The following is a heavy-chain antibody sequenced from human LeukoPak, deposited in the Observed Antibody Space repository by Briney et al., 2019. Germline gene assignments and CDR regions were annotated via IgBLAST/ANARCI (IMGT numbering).Heavy chain of an antibody. V-gene: IGHV4-39*07. J-gene: IGHJ4*02. CDR1: GGSISSSSYY. Sequence: SETLSLTCTVSGGSISSSSYYWGWIRQPPGKGLEWIGSIYYSGSTYYNPSLKSRVTISVDTSKNQFSLKLSSVTAADTAVYYCARDLYDYYDSSGSLDYWGQGTLVTVSS. CDR2: IYYSGST. CDR3: ARDLYDYYDSSGSLDY. D-gene: IGHD3-22*01.